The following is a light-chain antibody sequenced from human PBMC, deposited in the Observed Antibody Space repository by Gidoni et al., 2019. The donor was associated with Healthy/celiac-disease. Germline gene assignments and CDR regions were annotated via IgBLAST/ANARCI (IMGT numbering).Light chain of an antibody. CDR3: SSYTSSSTNWV. Sequence: QSALTQPASVSGSPGQSITISCTGTSSDVGGYNYVSWYQQHPGKAPKLMIYEVSNRPSGVSNRFSGSKSGYTASLTISGLQAEDEADCYCSSYTSSSTNWVFGGGTKLTVL. CDR1: SSDVGGYNY. CDR2: EVS. J-gene: IGLJ3*02. V-gene: IGLV2-14*01.